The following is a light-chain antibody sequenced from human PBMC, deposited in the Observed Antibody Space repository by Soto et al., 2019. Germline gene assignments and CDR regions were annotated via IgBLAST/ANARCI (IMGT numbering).Light chain of an antibody. Sequence: QSALTQHASVSGSPGQSITISCTGTSSDVGGYNYVSWYQQHPGKAPKLMIYDVSNRPSGVSNRFSGSKSGNTASLTISRLQAEDEADYYCSSYTSSSTYVFGTGTKLTVL. V-gene: IGLV2-14*01. CDR3: SSYTSSSTYV. J-gene: IGLJ1*01. CDR1: SSDVGGYNY. CDR2: DVS.